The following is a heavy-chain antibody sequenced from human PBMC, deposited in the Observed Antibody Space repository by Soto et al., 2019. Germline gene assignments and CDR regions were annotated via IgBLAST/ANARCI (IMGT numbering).Heavy chain of an antibody. D-gene: IGHD3-22*01. CDR2: SDWSGDE. CDR1: GFSLRTSGMC. Sequence: SGPTLVNPTQTLTLTCTFSGFSLRTSGMCVSWIRQPPGKALEWLALSDWSGDEYYSTSLKTRLTISKDTSKNQVVLTMTNMDPVDTATYSCARTSDSGNYYYSFGYWGQGTLVTVSS. J-gene: IGHJ4*02. V-gene: IGHV2-70*01. CDR3: ARTSDSGNYYYSFGY.